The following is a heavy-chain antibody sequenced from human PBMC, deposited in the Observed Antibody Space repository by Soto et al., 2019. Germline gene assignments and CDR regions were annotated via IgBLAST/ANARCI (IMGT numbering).Heavy chain of an antibody. CDR3: AKVYSGYAALSYGMDV. J-gene: IGHJ6*02. D-gene: IGHD5-12*01. Sequence: GGSLRLSCVVSGFNFEDRAMHWVRQVPGKGLEWVSGIYWNSNKIDYADSVKGRFTISRDNSKNTLYLQMNSLRAEDTAVYYCAKVYSGYAALSYGMDVWGQGTTVTVSS. V-gene: IGHV3-23*05. CDR1: GFNFEDRA. CDR2: IYWNSNKI.